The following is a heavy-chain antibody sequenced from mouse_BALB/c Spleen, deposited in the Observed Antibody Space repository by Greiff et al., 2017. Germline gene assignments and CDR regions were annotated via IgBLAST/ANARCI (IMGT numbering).Heavy chain of an antibody. V-gene: IGHV5-6-3*01. Sequence: DVHLVESGGGLVQPGGSLKLSCAASGFTFSSYGMSWVRQTPDKRLELVATINSNGGSTYYPDSVKGRFTISRDNAKNTLYLQMSSLKSEDTAMYYCARDRGATGFDYWGQGTTLTVSS. D-gene: IGHD3-1*01. CDR3: ARDRGATGFDY. J-gene: IGHJ2*01. CDR1: GFTFSSYG. CDR2: INSNGGST.